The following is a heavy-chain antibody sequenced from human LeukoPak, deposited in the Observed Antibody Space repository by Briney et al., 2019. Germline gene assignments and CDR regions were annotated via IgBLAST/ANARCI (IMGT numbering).Heavy chain of an antibody. V-gene: IGHV3-30*04. J-gene: IGHJ4*02. Sequence: GRSLRLSCAASGFTFSSYAMHWVRQAPGKGLEWVAVISYDGSNKYYADSVKGRFTISRDNSKNTLYLQMNSLRAEDTAIYYRAKVSPPYYYDSSAGALSWFDYWGQGTLVTVSS. CDR2: ISYDGSNK. CDR1: GFTFSSYA. D-gene: IGHD3-22*01. CDR3: AKVSPPYYYDSSAGALSWFDY.